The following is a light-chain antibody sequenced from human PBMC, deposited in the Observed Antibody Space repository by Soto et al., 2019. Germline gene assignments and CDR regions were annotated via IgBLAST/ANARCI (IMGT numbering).Light chain of an antibody. CDR3: QKCNSAFLA. J-gene: IGKJ1*01. CDR1: QGIAEY. Sequence: DVQMTQSPSSLSASVGDRGTITCRASQGIAEYLAWYQHKPGKLPKLLIYPASTLQSGVPSRFSGSGSGTVFTLTSSSLQPEDVATYFCQKCNSAFLAFGQGTKVEIK. CDR2: PAS. V-gene: IGKV1-27*01.